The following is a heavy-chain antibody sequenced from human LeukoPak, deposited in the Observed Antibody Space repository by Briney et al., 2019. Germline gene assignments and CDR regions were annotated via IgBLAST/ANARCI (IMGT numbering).Heavy chain of an antibody. J-gene: IGHJ4*02. CDR2: ISSSASTI. V-gene: IGHV3-48*03. D-gene: IGHD1-26*01. CDR3: AGGVPTTL. CDR1: GFTFSSYD. Sequence: GGSLRLSCAAPGFTFSSYDMNWVRQAPGKGLEWVSYISSSASTIYYADSVKGRFTISRDSAKNSLYLQMNSLRVEDTAVYYCAGGVPTTLWGQGTLVTVSS.